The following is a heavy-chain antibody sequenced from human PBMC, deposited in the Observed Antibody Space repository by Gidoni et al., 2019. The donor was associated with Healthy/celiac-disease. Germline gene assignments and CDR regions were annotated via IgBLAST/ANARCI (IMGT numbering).Heavy chain of an antibody. CDR2: IIPIFGTA. Sequence: QVQLVQSGAGEKKPGSSVKVSCKASGGPFSSYAISWVRQAPGQGLEWLGGIIPIFGTANYARKFQGRVTITADESTSTAYMELSSLRSEDTAVYYCARALGRGAFDIWGQGTMVTVSS. J-gene: IGHJ3*02. V-gene: IGHV1-69*01. D-gene: IGHD3-10*01. CDR3: ARALGRGAFDI. CDR1: GGPFSSYA.